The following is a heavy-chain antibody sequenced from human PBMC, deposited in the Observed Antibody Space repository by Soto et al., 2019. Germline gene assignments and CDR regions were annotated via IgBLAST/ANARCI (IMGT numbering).Heavy chain of an antibody. CDR3: ARDNYGDGYYFDY. V-gene: IGHV1-69*13. Sequence: RASVKVSCKASGGTFSSYAISWVRQAPGQGLEWMGGIIPIFGTANYAQKFQGRVTITADESTSTAYMELSSLRSEDTAVYYCARDNYGDGYYFDYWGQGTLVTVSS. D-gene: IGHD4-17*01. CDR2: IIPIFGTA. CDR1: GGTFSSYA. J-gene: IGHJ4*02.